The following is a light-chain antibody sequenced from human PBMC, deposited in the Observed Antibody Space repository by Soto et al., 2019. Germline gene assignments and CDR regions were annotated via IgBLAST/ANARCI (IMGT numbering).Light chain of an antibody. CDR1: QTISTC. Sequence: DIQMTQSPSSLSASVGDRVTITCRASQTISTCLNWYQQEPGKASKLLIYAAYSLQSGVPSRFSGSGSGTEFTLTINSLQPEDFAAYDCQHSHGITYTFGQGTQREIK. CDR2: AAY. J-gene: IGKJ2*01. V-gene: IGKV1-39*01. CDR3: QHSHGITYT.